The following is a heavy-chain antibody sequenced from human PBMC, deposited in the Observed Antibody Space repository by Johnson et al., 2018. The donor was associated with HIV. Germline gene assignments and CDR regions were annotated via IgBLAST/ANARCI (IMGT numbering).Heavy chain of an antibody. CDR3: AKVSGYYDSLSAGWAFDI. CDR2: ISYDGTDK. CDR1: GFTFSSYD. J-gene: IGHJ3*02. Sequence: QVQLVESGGGVVQPGRSLRLSCAASGFTFSSYDMHWVRQAPGKGMDWVAFISYDGTDKYYADSVKGRFTISRDNSKNTLYLQMNSLRAEDTAVYYCAKVSGYYDSLSAGWAFDIWGQGTMVTVSS. D-gene: IGHD3-22*01. V-gene: IGHV3-30*18.